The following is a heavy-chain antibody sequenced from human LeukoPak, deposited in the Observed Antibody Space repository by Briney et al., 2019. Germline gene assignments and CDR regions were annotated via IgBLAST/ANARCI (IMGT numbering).Heavy chain of an antibody. CDR2: INHSGST. J-gene: IGHJ4*02. V-gene: IGHV4-34*01. Sequence: SETQSLTCTVSGGSISTYYWSWICQPPGKGLEWIGEINHSGSTNYNPSLKSRVTISVDTSKNQFSLKLSSVTAADTAVYYCARDRVDYYDSSGPLYYFDYWGQGTLVTVSS. CDR1: GGSISTYY. D-gene: IGHD3-22*01. CDR3: ARDRVDYYDSSGPLYYFDY.